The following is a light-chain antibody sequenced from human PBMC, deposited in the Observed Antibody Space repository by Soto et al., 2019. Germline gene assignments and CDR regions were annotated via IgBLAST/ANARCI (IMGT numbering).Light chain of an antibody. Sequence: EIVMTQSPATLSVSPGERATLSCRASQSVSSNLAWYQQKPGQAPRLLIYDTSTRATGIPDRFSGSGSGTDFTLTISRLEPEDFAVYYCQHYGTSQITFGQGTRLEIK. CDR2: DTS. J-gene: IGKJ5*01. CDR3: QHYGTSQIT. CDR1: QSVSSN. V-gene: IGKV3-20*01.